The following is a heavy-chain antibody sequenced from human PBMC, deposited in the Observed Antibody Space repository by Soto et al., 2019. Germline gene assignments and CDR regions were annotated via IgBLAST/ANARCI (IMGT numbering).Heavy chain of an antibody. CDR3: ARLKGGSGSFDY. Sequence: GGSLRLSCAASGFTFSTYAMHWVRQAPGKGLEWVAVISYDGSNKYYADSVKGRFTISRDNSKNTLYLQMSSLRAEDTAVYYCARLKGGSGSFDYWGQGTLVTVSS. CDR2: ISYDGSNK. V-gene: IGHV3-30-3*01. J-gene: IGHJ4*02. D-gene: IGHD3-10*01. CDR1: GFTFSTYA.